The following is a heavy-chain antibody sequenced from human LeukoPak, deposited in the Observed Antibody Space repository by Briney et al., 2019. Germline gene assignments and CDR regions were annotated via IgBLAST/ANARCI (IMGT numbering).Heavy chain of an antibody. CDR1: GFTFSSYS. Sequence: GSLRLSCAASGFTFSSYSMNWVRQAPGKGLEWIGHIYHTGSTRYNSSLNSRVTISVDTSKNQFSLKLSSVTAADTAVYYCARGYYYHNTGYYDAFDVWGQGTLVTVSS. V-gene: IGHV4-59*01. CDR2: IYHTGST. J-gene: IGHJ3*01. D-gene: IGHD3-22*01. CDR3: ARGYYYHNTGYYDAFDV.